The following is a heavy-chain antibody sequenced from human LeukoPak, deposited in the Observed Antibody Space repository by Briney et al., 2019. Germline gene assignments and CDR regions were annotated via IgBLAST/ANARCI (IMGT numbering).Heavy chain of an antibody. V-gene: IGHV4-39*01. J-gene: IGHJ4*02. CDR1: GGSISSSSYY. CDR3: ARLGQGIVGARAFDY. D-gene: IGHD1-26*01. CDR2: IYYSGST. Sequence: SETLSLTCTVSGGSISSSSYYWGWIRQPPGKGLEWIGSIYYSGSTYYNPSLKSRVTISADTSKNQFSLKLSSVTAADTAVYYCARLGQGIVGARAFDYWGQGTLVTVSS.